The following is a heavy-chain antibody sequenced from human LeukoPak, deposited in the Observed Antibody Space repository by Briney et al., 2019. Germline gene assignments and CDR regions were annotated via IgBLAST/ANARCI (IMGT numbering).Heavy chain of an antibody. CDR1: GFTFSSYS. CDR2: ISSSSSYI. D-gene: IGHD6-13*01. J-gene: IGHJ4*02. V-gene: IGHV3-21*01. CDR3: ARVTGYSSSWSDY. Sequence: GGSLRLSCAASGFTFSSYSMNWARQAPGKGLEWVSSISSSSSYIYYADSVKGRFTISRDNAKNSLYLQMNSLRAEDTAVYCCARVTGYSSSWSDYWGQGTLVTVSS.